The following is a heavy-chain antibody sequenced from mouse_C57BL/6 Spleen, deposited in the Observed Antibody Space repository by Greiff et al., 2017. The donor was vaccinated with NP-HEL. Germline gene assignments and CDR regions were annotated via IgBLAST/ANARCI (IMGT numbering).Heavy chain of an antibody. CDR1: GFTFSSYA. Sequence: EVKLVESGEGLVKPGGSLKLSCAASGFTFSSYAMSWVRQTPEKRLEWVAYISSGCDYIYYADTVKGRFTISRDNARNTLYLQISSLKSEDTAMYYCTRGITPYYFDYWGQGTTLTVSS. V-gene: IGHV5-9-1*02. J-gene: IGHJ2*01. D-gene: IGHD1-1*01. CDR2: ISSGCDYI. CDR3: TRGITPYYFDY.